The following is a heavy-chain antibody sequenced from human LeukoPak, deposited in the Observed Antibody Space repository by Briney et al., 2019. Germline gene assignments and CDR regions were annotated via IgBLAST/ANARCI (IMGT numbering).Heavy chain of an antibody. J-gene: IGHJ6*03. CDR2: INHSGST. D-gene: IGHD2-15*01. Sequence: SETLSLTCAVYGGSFSGYYWSWIRQPPGKGLEWMGEINHSGSTNYNPSLKSRVTISVDTSKNQFSLKLSSVTAADTAVYYCARGRCSGGSCYWGYYYYYYMDVWGKGTTVTVSS. CDR1: GGSFSGYY. CDR3: ARGRCSGGSCYWGYYYYYYMDV. V-gene: IGHV4-34*01.